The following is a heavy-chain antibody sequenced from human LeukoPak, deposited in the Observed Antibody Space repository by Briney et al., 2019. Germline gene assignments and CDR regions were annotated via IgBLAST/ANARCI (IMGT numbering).Heavy chain of an antibody. CDR1: GFTFSSYA. Sequence: GGSLRPSCAASGFTFSSYAMSWVRQAPGKGLEWVSAISGSGGSTYYADSVKGRFTISRDNSKSTLFLQMNSLRAEDTAVYYCAKDPRVGSRVATPCHWGQGTLVTVSS. D-gene: IGHD5-24*01. J-gene: IGHJ4*02. CDR2: ISGSGGST. V-gene: IGHV3-23*01. CDR3: AKDPRVGSRVATPCH.